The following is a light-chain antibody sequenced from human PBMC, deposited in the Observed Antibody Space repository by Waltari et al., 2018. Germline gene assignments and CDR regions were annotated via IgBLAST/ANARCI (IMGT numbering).Light chain of an antibody. V-gene: IGLV2-14*01. J-gene: IGLJ1*01. Sequence: SALTQPASVSGSPGQSVTISCTGTSSDVGRYIYVSWYQQQPDKAPRLIIFEATKWPSVVSNRFSGAKSGNTASLTISGLQSEDEADYYCSSYTTISTFVFGSGTKVTVL. CDR2: EAT. CDR1: SSDVGRYIY. CDR3: SSYTTISTFV.